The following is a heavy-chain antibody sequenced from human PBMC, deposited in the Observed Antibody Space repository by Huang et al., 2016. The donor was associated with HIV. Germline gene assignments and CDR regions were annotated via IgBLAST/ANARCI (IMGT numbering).Heavy chain of an antibody. J-gene: IGHJ6*03. V-gene: IGHV4-34*01. CDR1: GGSFSGYY. CDR3: ARGQGGYYYYYMDV. Sequence: QVQLQQWGAGLLRPSETLSLTCAVYGGSFSGYYGTWIRQPPGKGLEWIGEINHSESTNDNPSLKSRVTISVDTSRNQFSLTLTAVIAADTAVYYCARGQGGYYYYYMDVWGKGTTVTVSS. CDR2: INHSEST.